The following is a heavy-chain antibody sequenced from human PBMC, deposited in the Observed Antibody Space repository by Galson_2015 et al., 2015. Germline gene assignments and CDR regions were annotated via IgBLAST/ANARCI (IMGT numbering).Heavy chain of an antibody. CDR3: ARDGWSTVSKSQFDS. J-gene: IGHJ4*02. Sequence: SLRLSCAASGSSVSGYAMHWIRQAPGKGLEWVAFISHDENNKQYADSMKGRFTISRDNSKNTLYLQMNSLRPEDTATYYCARDGWSTVSKSQFDSLGPGTLVTVSS. V-gene: IGHV3-30-3*01. CDR1: GSSVSGYA. CDR2: ISHDENNK. D-gene: IGHD4-17*01.